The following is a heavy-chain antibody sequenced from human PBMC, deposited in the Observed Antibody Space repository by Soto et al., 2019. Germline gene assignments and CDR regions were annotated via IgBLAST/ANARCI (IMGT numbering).Heavy chain of an antibody. V-gene: IGHV3-74*01. J-gene: IGHJ4*02. CDR3: ARGFYGSGSYYFDY. CDR2: INSDGSST. D-gene: IGHD3-10*01. CDR1: GFTFSSYW. Sequence: GGSLRLSCAASGFTFSSYWMHWVRQAPGKGLVWVSRINSDGSSTSYADSVKGRFTISRDNAKNTLYLQKNSLRAEDTAVYYCARGFYGSGSYYFDYWGQGTLVTVSS.